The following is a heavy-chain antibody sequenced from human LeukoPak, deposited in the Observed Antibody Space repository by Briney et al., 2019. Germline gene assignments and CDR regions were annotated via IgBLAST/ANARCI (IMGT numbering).Heavy chain of an antibody. V-gene: IGHV1-18*01. CDR1: GYTLTSYG. CDR3: ARERDEYSSSSEAFDI. Sequence: ASVKVSCKSSGYTLTSYGIIWVRQAPGQGLDWMGWISAYNGNTNYAQKLQGRVTMTTDTSTSTAYMELRSLRSDDTAVYYCARERDEYSSSSEAFDIWGQGTMVTVSS. D-gene: IGHD6-6*01. CDR2: ISAYNGNT. J-gene: IGHJ3*02.